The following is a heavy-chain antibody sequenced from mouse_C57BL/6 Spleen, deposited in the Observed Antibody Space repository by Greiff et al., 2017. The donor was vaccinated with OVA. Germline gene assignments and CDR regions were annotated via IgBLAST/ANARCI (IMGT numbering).Heavy chain of an antibody. J-gene: IGHJ2*01. CDR3: ARPYSGSSCDY. CDR2: IHPNSGST. V-gene: IGHV1-64*01. Sequence: QVQLQQPGAELVKPGASVKLSCKASGYTFTSYWMHWVKQRPGQGLEWIGMIHPNSGSTNYNEKFKSKATLTVDKSSSTAYMQLSSLTSEDSAVYYCARPYSGSSCDYWGQGTTLTVSS. D-gene: IGHD1-1*01. CDR1: GYTFTSYW.